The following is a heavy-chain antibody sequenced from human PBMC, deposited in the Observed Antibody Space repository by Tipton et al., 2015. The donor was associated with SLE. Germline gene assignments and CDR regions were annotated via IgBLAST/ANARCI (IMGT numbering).Heavy chain of an antibody. J-gene: IGHJ5*01. CDR2: IDSSGNT. CDR1: GASINSGSYS. CDR3: ARETGTYYSTWFDS. V-gene: IGHV4-61*09. D-gene: IGHD1-26*01. Sequence: TLSLTCSVSGASINSGSYSWHWNRQPAGKALKWLGHIDSSGNTFYNTSLRSRGSISVDVSRNQFSLTLNSVTAADTATYSCARETGTYYSTWFDSWGQGTLVTVSS.